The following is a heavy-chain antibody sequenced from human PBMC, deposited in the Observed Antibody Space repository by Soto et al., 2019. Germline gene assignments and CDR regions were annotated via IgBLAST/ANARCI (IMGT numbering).Heavy chain of an antibody. V-gene: IGHV3-53*01. J-gene: IGHJ4*02. Sequence: GGSLRLSCAVSEFTVSRNYMSWVRQAPGKGLEWVTVLYSSGTTYYADSVKGRFTISRDNSKNTLYLQMNNLRSEDTAVYYCAGGIAVAGFYFDYWRRGALVTVSS. D-gene: IGHD6-19*01. CDR1: EFTVSRNY. CDR3: AGGIAVAGFYFDY. CDR2: LYSSGTT.